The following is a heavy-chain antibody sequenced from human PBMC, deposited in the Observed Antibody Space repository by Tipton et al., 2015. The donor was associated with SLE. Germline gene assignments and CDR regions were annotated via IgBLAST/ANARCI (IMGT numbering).Heavy chain of an antibody. J-gene: IGHJ2*01. V-gene: IGHV1-8*03. CDR3: ARGWGDGYDWNFDL. CDR2: MNPNTGNT. D-gene: IGHD5-24*01. Sequence: QSGAEVKKPGASVKVSCKASGYTFTSYEINWVRQAPGQGLEWMGWMNPNTGNTGYAQKFQGRVTITRNTSITTGYMELSSLRSEDTALYFCARGWGDGYDWNFDLWGRGTLVTVSS. CDR1: GYTFTSYE.